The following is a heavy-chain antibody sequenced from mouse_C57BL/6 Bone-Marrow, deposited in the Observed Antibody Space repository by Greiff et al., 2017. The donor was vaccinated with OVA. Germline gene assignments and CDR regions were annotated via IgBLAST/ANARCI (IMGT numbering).Heavy chain of an antibody. D-gene: IGHD1-1*01. Sequence: QVQLQQPGAELVKPGASVKMSCKASGYTFTSYWITWVKQRPGQGLEWIGDIYPGSGSTNYNEKFKSKATLTVDTSSSTAYMQLSSLTSEDSAVYYCARGYYGISCWYFDVWGTGTAVTVSA. CDR3: ARGYYGISCWYFDV. J-gene: IGHJ1*03. CDR2: IYPGSGST. V-gene: IGHV1-55*01. CDR1: GYTFTSYW.